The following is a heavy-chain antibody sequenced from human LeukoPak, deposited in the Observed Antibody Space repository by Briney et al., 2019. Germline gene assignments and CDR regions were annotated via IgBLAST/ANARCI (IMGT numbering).Heavy chain of an antibody. J-gene: IGHJ6*02. CDR3: ARDTYYFGMDV. Sequence: GGSLRLSCAVSGFTVSTNYMTWVRQAPGKGLEWVSIIYSGGNTYYADSVNGRFTISRDNSKNTLYLQMNSLRAEDTAVYYCARDTYYFGMDVWGQETTVSVSS. CDR1: GFTVSTNY. V-gene: IGHV3-53*01. CDR2: IYSGGNT.